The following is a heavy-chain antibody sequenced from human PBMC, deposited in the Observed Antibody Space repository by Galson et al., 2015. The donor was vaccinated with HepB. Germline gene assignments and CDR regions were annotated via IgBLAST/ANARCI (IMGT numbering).Heavy chain of an antibody. Sequence: SLRLSCAASGFTFSGSAMHWVRQASGKGLEWVGRIRSKANSYATAYAASVKGRFTISRDDSKNTAYLQMNSLKTEDTAVYYCTRPGGSGSLADYWGQGTLVTVSS. CDR1: GFTFSGSA. CDR3: TRPGGSGSLADY. J-gene: IGHJ4*02. D-gene: IGHD3-10*01. V-gene: IGHV3-73*01. CDR2: IRSKANSYAT.